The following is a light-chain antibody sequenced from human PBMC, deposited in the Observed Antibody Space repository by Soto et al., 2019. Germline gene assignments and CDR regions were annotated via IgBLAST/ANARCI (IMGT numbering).Light chain of an antibody. CDR1: QTVSSSY. V-gene: IGKV3-20*01. Sequence: EIVLTQSPGTLSLSPGERATLSCRASQTVSSSYVAWYQHKPGQAPRLLISGASTRATGIPDKFSGSRSGTDFTLTISRLEPEDFAVYYCQQYGSTPVTLGQGTKLEIK. CDR3: QQYGSTPVT. CDR2: GAS. J-gene: IGKJ2*01.